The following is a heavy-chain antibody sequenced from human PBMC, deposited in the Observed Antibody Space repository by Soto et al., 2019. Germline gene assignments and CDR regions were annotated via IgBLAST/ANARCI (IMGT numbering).Heavy chain of an antibody. J-gene: IGHJ1*01. V-gene: IGHV3-23*01. CDR2: ISGSGDKT. D-gene: IGHD2-8*01. Sequence: EVQLLQSGGGLAQPGTSLRLSCAASGFTLKYYAMTWVRQAPGKGLEWVSTISGSGDKTDYADSVKGRFRVSRDNSKDTLYLQMDSLRADDTALYYCARESKWYGGQYFQDWGQGTLVTVSS. CDR1: GFTLKYYA. CDR3: ARESKWYGGQYFQD.